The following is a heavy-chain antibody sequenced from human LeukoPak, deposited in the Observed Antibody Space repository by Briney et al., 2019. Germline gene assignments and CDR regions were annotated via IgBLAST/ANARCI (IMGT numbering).Heavy chain of an antibody. Sequence: GGSLRLSCAASGFTFSSYSMNWVRQAPGKGLEWVANIKQDGSEKYYVDSVKGRFTISRDNAKNSLYLQMNSLRAEDTAVYYCARNLRLNYYYYGMDVWGQGTTVTVSS. D-gene: IGHD3-16*01. CDR3: ARNLRLNYYYYGMDV. CDR2: IKQDGSEK. V-gene: IGHV3-7*01. CDR1: GFTFSSYS. J-gene: IGHJ6*02.